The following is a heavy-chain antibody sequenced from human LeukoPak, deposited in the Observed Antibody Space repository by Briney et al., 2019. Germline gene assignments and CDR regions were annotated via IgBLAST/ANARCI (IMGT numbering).Heavy chain of an antibody. D-gene: IGHD3-22*01. CDR2: ITTSSDTK. J-gene: IGHJ4*02. Sequence: GESLRLSCAASGFTFSDYSMNWVRQAPGKGLEWVSYITTSSDTKYYADSVKGRFTISRDNAKNSLYLQMNSLRAEDTAVYYCAGPHPNNYDSSGYYSWNDYWGQGTLVTVSS. V-gene: IGHV3-48*01. CDR1: GFTFSDYS. CDR3: AGPHPNNYDSSGYYSWNDY.